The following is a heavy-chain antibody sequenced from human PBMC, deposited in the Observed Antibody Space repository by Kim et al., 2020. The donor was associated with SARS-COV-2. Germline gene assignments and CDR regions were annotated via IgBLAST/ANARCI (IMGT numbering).Heavy chain of an antibody. J-gene: IGHJ6*02. D-gene: IGHD6-19*01. CDR3: AKGTGAVAGTGYYYYGMDV. V-gene: IGHV3-23*03. Sequence: RFTISRDNSKNTLYLQMNSLGAEDTAVYYCAKGTGAVAGTGYYYYGMDVWGQGTTVTVSS.